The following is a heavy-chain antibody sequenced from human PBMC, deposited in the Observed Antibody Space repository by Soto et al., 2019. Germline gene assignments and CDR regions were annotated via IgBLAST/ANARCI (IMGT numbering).Heavy chain of an antibody. V-gene: IGHV1-18*01. Sequence: QVQLVQSGAEVKKPGASVKVSCKASGYTFTSYGISWVRQAPGQGLEWMGWISAYNGNTNYAQKLQGRVTMTTDTSTSTAYMELRSLRSDDTAVYYCARAVYSYGFWRVWAHLNWFDPWGQGTLVTVSS. J-gene: IGHJ5*02. CDR1: GYTFTSYG. CDR3: ARAVYSYGFWRVWAHLNWFDP. D-gene: IGHD5-18*01. CDR2: ISAYNGNT.